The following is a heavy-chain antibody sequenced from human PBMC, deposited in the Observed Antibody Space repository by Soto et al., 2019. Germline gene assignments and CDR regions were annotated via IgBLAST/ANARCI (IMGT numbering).Heavy chain of an antibody. CDR2: IYPGDSDT. CDR1: GYSFTSYW. V-gene: IGHV5-51*01. CDR3: ARHGQSGSSLEYFDY. Sequence: GESLKISCKGSGYSFTSYWIGWVRQMPGKGLEWMGIIYPGDSDTRYSPSFQGQVTISADKSISTAYLQWSSLKASDTAMYYCARHGQSGSSLEYFDYWGQGTLVTVSS. D-gene: IGHD3-10*01. J-gene: IGHJ4*02.